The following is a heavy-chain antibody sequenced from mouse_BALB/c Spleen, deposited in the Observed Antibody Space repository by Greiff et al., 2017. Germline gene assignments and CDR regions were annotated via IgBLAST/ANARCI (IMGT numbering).Heavy chain of an antibody. CDR1: GFTFSSYY. CDR3: ARRGGYYVRAMDY. D-gene: IGHD2-3*01. J-gene: IGHJ4*01. CDR2: INSNGGST. Sequence: EVKVVESGGGLVKLGGSLKLSCAASGFTFSSYYMSWVRQTPEKRLELVAAINSNGGSTYYPDTVKGRFTISRDNAKNTLYLQMSSLKSEDTALYYCARRGGYYVRAMDYWGQGTSVTVSS. V-gene: IGHV5-6-2*01.